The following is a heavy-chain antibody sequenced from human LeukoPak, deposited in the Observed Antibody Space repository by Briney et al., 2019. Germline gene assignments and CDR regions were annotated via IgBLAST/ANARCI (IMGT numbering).Heavy chain of an antibody. CDR3: ARERQQLDSSNWFDP. V-gene: IGHV4-59*12. Sequence: PSETLSLTCTVSGGSINNYHWGWIRQPPGKGLEWIGYISYSGTTNYNPSLKSRVTISVDTSKNQFSLKLSSVTAADTAVYYCARERQQLDSSNWFDPWGQGTLVTVSS. D-gene: IGHD6-13*01. CDR2: ISYSGTT. J-gene: IGHJ5*02. CDR1: GGSINNYH.